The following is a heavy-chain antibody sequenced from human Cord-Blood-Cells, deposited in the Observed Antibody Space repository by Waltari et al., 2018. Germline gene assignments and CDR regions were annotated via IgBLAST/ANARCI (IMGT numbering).Heavy chain of an antibody. CDR1: GGSLSSYA. CDR3: ARILGYGDAFHV. D-gene: IGHD5-12*01. Sequence: QGQPVQSGAEVKKPGSSVKVSCKASGGSLSSYAISWVRQAPGQGLEWMGGTRPIFGTANYAQTSHVSVTITASESTSTAYIELSSLRAEDTALYYCARILGYGDAFHVWGQGAMVTVSS. V-gene: IGHV1-69*12. CDR2: TRPIFGTA. J-gene: IGHJ3*01.